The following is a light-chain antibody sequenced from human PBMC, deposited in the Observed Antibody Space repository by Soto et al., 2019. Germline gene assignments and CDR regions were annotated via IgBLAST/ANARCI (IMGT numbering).Light chain of an antibody. J-gene: IGLJ3*02. V-gene: IGLV1-44*01. Sequence: QSVLTQPPSASGTPGQRVTISCSGSSSNIGSNTVDWYQQLPGTAPKLLIYSNNQRPSGVPDRFSGSKSGTSASLAISGLQSEDEADYYCAAWDDSLNCWVLGGGTKLTVL. CDR1: SSNIGSNT. CDR2: SNN. CDR3: AAWDDSLNCWV.